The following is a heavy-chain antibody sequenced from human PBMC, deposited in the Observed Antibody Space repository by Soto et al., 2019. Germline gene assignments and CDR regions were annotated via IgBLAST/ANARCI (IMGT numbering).Heavy chain of an antibody. CDR1: GVSVTSYT. CDR2: VFSSVSA. J-gene: IGHJ4*02. D-gene: IGHD2-21*02. CDR3: TRDGMTTGDT. Sequence: LPETLSLTCIVSGVSVTSYTWSWVRQPANKGLEWIGRVFSSVSATYSPSLKSRVRISMDTPENRISLRLDSVTAADAGVYYCTRDGMTTGDTWGPGTLVTVSS. V-gene: IGHV4-4*07.